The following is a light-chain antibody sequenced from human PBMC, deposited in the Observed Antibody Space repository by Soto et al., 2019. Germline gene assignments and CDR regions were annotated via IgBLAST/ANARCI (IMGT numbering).Light chain of an antibody. CDR2: GAS. CDR1: QSVSSSY. J-gene: IGKJ1*01. Sequence: EIVLSQSPGSLSLSPGERAPLSCRARQSVSSSYLAWYQQKPGQAPRLLIYGASSRATGIPYRFSGSGSGTDFTLTISRLEPEDFAVYYCQQYGSSGTFGQGTKVDI. V-gene: IGKV3-20*01. CDR3: QQYGSSGT.